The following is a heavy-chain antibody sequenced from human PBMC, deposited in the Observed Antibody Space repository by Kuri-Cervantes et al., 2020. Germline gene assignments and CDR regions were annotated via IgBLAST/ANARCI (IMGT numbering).Heavy chain of an antibody. V-gene: IGHV1-46*01. CDR2: INPSGGST. Sequence: ASVQVSCKASGYTFTSYYMHWVRQAPGQGLEWMGIINPSGGSTSYAQKFQGRVTMTRDTSTSTVYMELSSLRSEDTAVYYCARSFDWLLKGESGFAYWGQGNLVNVSS. D-gene: IGHD3-9*01. J-gene: IGHJ4*01. CDR3: ARSFDWLLKGESGFAY. CDR1: GYTFTSYY.